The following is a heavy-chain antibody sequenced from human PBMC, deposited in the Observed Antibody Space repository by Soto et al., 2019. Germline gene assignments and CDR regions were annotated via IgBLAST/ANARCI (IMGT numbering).Heavy chain of an antibody. CDR1: GGSIRSGDYY. V-gene: IGHV4-30-4*01. Sequence: SETLSLTCTVSGGSIRSGDYYWSWIRQPPGKGLEWIGYIHYSGIADYSPSLKSRVTISGDTSKNQFSLKLSSVTAADTAVYYCARGVLHWGQGTLVTVSS. CDR2: IHYSGIA. CDR3: ARGVLH. J-gene: IGHJ4*01.